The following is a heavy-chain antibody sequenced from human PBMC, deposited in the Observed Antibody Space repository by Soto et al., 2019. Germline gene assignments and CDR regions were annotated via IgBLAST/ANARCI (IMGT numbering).Heavy chain of an antibody. Sequence: QLHLVQSGAVVKKPGASVTVSCWASGYPVTAYYMHWVRQAPGRGLEWMGGINPATGAAKYTQTFQGRVTMTRDTSTSTVFMELSGLTSEDTAVFYCARGAGVGVAGSAAFDMWGQGTLVTVSS. CDR1: GYPVTAYY. CDR2: INPATGAA. D-gene: IGHD6-19*01. J-gene: IGHJ3*02. CDR3: ARGAGVGVAGSAAFDM. V-gene: IGHV1-2*02.